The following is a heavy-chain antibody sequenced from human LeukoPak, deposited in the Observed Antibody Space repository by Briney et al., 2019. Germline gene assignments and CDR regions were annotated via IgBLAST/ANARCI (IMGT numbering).Heavy chain of an antibody. V-gene: IGHV3-21*04. CDR3: AKGNGYSYGRYYFDY. CDR1: GFTFSSYS. CDR2: ISSSTSYI. Sequence: GGYLRLSCAASGFTFSSYSMNWVRQAPGKGLEWVSSISSSTSYIYYADSVKGRLTISRDNSKNTLYLQVSSLRAEDTAVYYCAKGNGYSYGRYYFDYWGQGTLVTVSS. D-gene: IGHD5-18*01. J-gene: IGHJ4*02.